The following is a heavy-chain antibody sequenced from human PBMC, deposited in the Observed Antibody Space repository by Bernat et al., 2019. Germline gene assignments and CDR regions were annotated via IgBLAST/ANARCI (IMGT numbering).Heavy chain of an antibody. D-gene: IGHD7-27*01. CDR1: GFTFSSYS. CDR3: VRDLAWAFDY. CDR2: VSASGSPK. Sequence: EVQLVESGGGLEQPGGSLRLSCAASGFTFSSYSMNWVRQAPGKGLEWVSYVSASGSPKYYVDSVKGRFTISRDNAKNSLYLQMNSLRDGETAVYYCVRDLAWAFDYWGQGTLVTVSS. V-gene: IGHV3-48*02. J-gene: IGHJ4*02.